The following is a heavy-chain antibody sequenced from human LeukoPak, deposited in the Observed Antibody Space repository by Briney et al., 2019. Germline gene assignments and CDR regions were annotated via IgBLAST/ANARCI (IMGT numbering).Heavy chain of an antibody. CDR2: ISYGGST. CDR1: GASINSYY. Sequence: SETLSLNCTVSGASINSYYWSWIRQPPGKGLEWIGYISYGGSTNYNPSLKSRVTISVDTSKNQFSLKLSSVTAADTAVYYCARSGGRDGYNFDYWGQGTLVTVSS. CDR3: ARSGGRDGYNFDY. D-gene: IGHD5-24*01. V-gene: IGHV4-59*01. J-gene: IGHJ4*02.